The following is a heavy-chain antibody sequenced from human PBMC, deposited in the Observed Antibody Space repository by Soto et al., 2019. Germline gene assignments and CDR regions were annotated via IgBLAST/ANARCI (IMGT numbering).Heavy chain of an antibody. Sequence: QVQLQQWGAGLLEPSETLFLTCAVYGGSLNGYYWSWIRQAPGKGLEWIGEIDHGGSANYNPSLKSRAIMSVDSSKSQLPLTLTSVTAADTAVYYCARNVPGADYYYMDVWGEGTTVTVSS. J-gene: IGHJ6*03. CDR2: IDHGGSA. V-gene: IGHV4-34*01. D-gene: IGHD3-10*02. CDR1: GGSLNGYY. CDR3: ARNVPGADYYYMDV.